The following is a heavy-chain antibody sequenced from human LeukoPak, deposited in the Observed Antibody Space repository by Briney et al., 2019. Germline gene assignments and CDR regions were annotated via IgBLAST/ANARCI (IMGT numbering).Heavy chain of an antibody. CDR2: IYPGDSGT. CDR1: GYSFTSYW. V-gene: IGHV5-51*01. Sequence: GESLKISCKGSGYSFTSYWIGWVRQMPGKGLEWMGIIYPGDSGTRYSPSFQGQVTISADKSISTAYLQWSSLKASDTAMYYCARQGSYNDYYYYGMDVWGQGTTVTVSS. CDR3: ARQGSYNDYYYYGMDV. J-gene: IGHJ6*02. D-gene: IGHD1-1*01.